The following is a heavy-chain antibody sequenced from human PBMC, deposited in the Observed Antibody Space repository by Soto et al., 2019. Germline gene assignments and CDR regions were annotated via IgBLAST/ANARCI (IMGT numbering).Heavy chain of an antibody. CDR2: ISSGSSYI. CDR3: GRQGGEDY. D-gene: IGHD3-16*01. J-gene: IGHJ4*02. Sequence: EVQLVESGGDLVKPGGSLRLSCAASGFTFSSYSMNWVRQAPGKGLEWVSSISSGSSYIYYADSVKGRFTISRDNAKNSLYLQMNSLRAEDTAVYYCGRQGGEDYWGQGTLVTVSS. V-gene: IGHV3-21*02. CDR1: GFTFSSYS.